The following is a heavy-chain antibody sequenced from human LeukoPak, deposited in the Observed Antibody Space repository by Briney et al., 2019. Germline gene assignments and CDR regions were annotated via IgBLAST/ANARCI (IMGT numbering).Heavy chain of an antibody. CDR3: TAKWGGIHY. CDR1: EFSFSGAA. Sequence: GGSLKLSCVTSEFSFSGAAMHWVRQASGTGLEWVGRIRTKTNNYATTYAASVRGRFTISRDDSKNTASPQMNSLKIEDTAVYYCTAKWGGIHYWGQGTLVTVSS. CDR2: IRTKTNNYAT. J-gene: IGHJ4*02. D-gene: IGHD2-15*01. V-gene: IGHV3-73*01.